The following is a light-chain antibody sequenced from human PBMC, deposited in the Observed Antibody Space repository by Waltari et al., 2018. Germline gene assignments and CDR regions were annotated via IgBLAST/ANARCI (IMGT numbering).Light chain of an antibody. CDR2: GAS. Sequence: DIQMTQSPSSLSASVGDRVTITCRARQSIHRYLNWYQQKPGKAPNLLIYGASSLQSGVPSRFSGSGSGTDFTLTISSLQSDDFAAYYCQQSHSIPWTFGQGTNVEI. V-gene: IGKV1-39*01. CDR3: QQSHSIPWT. J-gene: IGKJ1*01. CDR1: QSIHRY.